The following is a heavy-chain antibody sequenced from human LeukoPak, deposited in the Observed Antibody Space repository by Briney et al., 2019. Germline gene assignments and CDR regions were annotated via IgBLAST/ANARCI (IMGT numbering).Heavy chain of an antibody. Sequence: GESLKISCKGSGYSINNYWIGWVRQMPGKGLEWMGIIYPADSDIRYSPSFQGQVTISADKSISTAYLQWSSLKASDTAMYFCARQEYCSGGSCYTWFDPWGQGTLATVSS. CDR2: IYPADSDI. CDR3: ARQEYCSGGSCYTWFDP. D-gene: IGHD2-15*01. V-gene: IGHV5-51*01. J-gene: IGHJ5*02. CDR1: GYSINNYW.